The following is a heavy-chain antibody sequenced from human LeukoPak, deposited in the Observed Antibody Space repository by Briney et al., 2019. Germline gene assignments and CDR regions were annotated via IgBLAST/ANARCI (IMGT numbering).Heavy chain of an antibody. V-gene: IGHV4-59*08. Sequence: SETLSLTCTLFGGFISSYYWSWIRQPPGKGLEWLGYIYYSGRTYYNPSLKSRVTMSIDTSKNEFSLKVTSVTAADTAVYYCARQPPYYSTIAFDLWGQGTMVTVSS. D-gene: IGHD3-10*01. CDR2: IYYSGRT. J-gene: IGHJ3*01. CDR1: GGFISSYY. CDR3: ARQPPYYSTIAFDL.